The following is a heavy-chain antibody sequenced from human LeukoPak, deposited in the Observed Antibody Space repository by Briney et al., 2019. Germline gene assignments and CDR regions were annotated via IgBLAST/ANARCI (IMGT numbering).Heavy chain of an antibody. CDR3: TRPDSSGSDY. D-gene: IGHD6-19*01. CDR1: GFTFSGSA. J-gene: IGHJ4*02. V-gene: IGHV3-73*01. CDR2: IRSKANSYAT. Sequence: GGSLRLSCAASGFTFSGSAMHWVRQASGKGLEWVGRIRSKANSYATAYAASVKGRFTISRDDSKNTAYLQMNSLKTEDTAVYYCTRPDSSGSDYWGQGALVTVSS.